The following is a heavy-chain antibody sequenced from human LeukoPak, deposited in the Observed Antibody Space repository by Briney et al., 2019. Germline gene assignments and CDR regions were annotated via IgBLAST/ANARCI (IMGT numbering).Heavy chain of an antibody. J-gene: IGHJ4*02. CDR3: AAAYGSGSYPFDY. CDR2: FDPEDGET. D-gene: IGHD3-10*01. CDR1: GYTLTELS. V-gene: IGHV1-24*01. Sequence: ASVKVSCKVSGYTLTELSMHWVRQAPGKGLEWMGGFDPEDGETTYAQKFQGRVTMTEDTSTDTAYMELSSLRSEDTAVYYCAAAYGSGSYPFDYWGQGTLVTVSS.